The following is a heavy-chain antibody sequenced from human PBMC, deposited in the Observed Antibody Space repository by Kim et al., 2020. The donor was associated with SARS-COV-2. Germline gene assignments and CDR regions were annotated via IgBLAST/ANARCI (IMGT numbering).Heavy chain of an antibody. CDR3: ARGSMVRGVIIARRSVGWFDP. CDR2: IYTSGST. D-gene: IGHD3-10*01. CDR1: GGSISSGSYY. J-gene: IGHJ5*02. Sequence: SETLSLTCTVSGGSISSGSYYWSWIRQPAGKGLEWIGRIYTSGSTNYNPSLKSRVTISVDTSKNQFSLKLSSVTAADTAVYYCARGSMVRGVIIARRSVGWFDPWGQGTLVTVSS. V-gene: IGHV4-61*02.